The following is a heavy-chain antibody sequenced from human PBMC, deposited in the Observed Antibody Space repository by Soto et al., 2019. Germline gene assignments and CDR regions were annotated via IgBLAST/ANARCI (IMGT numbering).Heavy chain of an antibody. D-gene: IGHD6-13*01. V-gene: IGHV5-10-1*01. CDR3: ARFLSAAAGTLFDY. CDR2: IDPSDSYT. CDR1: GDIFTRYL. J-gene: IGHJ4*02. Sequence: ESLTISFTCSGDIFTRYLINWVRQMPGKGLEWMGRIDPSDSYTNYSPSFQGHVTISADKSISAAYLQWSSLKASDTAMYYCARFLSAAAGTLFDYWGQGTLVTVSS.